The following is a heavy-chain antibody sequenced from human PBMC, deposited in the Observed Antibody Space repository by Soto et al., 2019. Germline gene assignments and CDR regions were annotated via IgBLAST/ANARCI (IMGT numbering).Heavy chain of an antibody. Sequence: QVQLVQSGAEVKKPGSSVKVSCKASGGTFSSYAISWVRQSPGQGLEWMGGIIPIFGTANYAQKFQGRVTITAYESTSTAYMELSSMRYEDTAVYYCARAITMVRGVIINDSYYGMDVWGQGTTVTVSS. V-gene: IGHV1-69*12. J-gene: IGHJ6*02. CDR3: ARAITMVRGVIINDSYYGMDV. CDR2: IIPIFGTA. D-gene: IGHD3-10*01. CDR1: GGTFSSYA.